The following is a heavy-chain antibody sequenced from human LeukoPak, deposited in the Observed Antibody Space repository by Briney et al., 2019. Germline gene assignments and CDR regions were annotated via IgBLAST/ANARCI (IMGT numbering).Heavy chain of an antibody. D-gene: IGHD3-3*01. CDR2: INWNGGST. Sequence: GGSLRLSCAASGFTFDDYGMSWVRQAPGKGLEWVSNINWNGGSTGYADSVKGRFTISRDNAKNSLYLQMNSLRAEDTAVYYCARKPEPNFWSGSTYYFDYWGQGTLVTVSS. CDR3: ARKPEPNFWSGSTYYFDY. J-gene: IGHJ4*02. V-gene: IGHV3-20*04. CDR1: GFTFDDYG.